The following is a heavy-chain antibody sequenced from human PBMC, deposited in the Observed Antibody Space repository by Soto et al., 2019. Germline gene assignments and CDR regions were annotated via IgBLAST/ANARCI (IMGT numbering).Heavy chain of an antibody. CDR3: ARDVRVVVVAADNWFDP. J-gene: IGHJ5*02. CDR1: GGTFSSYA. D-gene: IGHD2-15*01. Sequence: ASVKVSCKASGGTFSSYAISWVRQAPGQGLEWMGGIIPIFGTANYAQKFQGRVTITADKSTSTAYMELSSLRSEDTAVYYCARDVRVVVVAADNWFDPWGQGTLVTVSS. V-gene: IGHV1-69*06. CDR2: IIPIFGTA.